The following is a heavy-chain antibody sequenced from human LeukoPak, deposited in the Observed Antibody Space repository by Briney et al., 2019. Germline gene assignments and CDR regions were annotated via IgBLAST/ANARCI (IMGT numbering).Heavy chain of an antibody. Sequence: SVKVSCKASGYTFTGYYLHWVRQPPAQGLGWMGWINPNSGGTNYAQKFQGRVTMTRDTSISTAYMELSRLRSDDTAVYYCARDVGEFLFDPWGQGTLVTVSS. CDR3: ARDVGEFLFDP. J-gene: IGHJ5*02. V-gene: IGHV1-2*02. CDR1: GYTFTGYY. D-gene: IGHD3-16*01. CDR2: INPNSGGT.